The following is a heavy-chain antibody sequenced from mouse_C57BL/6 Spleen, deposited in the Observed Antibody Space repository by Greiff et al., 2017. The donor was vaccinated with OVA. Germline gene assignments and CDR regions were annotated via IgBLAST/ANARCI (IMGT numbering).Heavy chain of an antibody. J-gene: IGHJ4*01. D-gene: IGHD2-5*01. CDR1: GFSLTSYG. CDR2: IWSGGST. V-gene: IGHV2-5*01. Sequence: VRLKESGPGLVQPSQSLSITCTVSGFSLTSYGVHWVRQSPGKGLEWLGVIWSGGSTDYNAAFMSRLSITKDNSKSQVFFKMNSLQADDTAIYYCAKNGAYSNSMDYWGQGTSVTVSS. CDR3: AKNGAYSNSMDY.